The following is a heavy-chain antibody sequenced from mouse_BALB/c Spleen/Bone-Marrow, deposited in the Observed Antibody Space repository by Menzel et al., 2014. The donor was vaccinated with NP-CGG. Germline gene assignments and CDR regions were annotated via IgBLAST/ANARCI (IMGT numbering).Heavy chain of an antibody. CDR2: INPSTGYT. Sequence: VKLMESGAELAKPGASVKMSCKASGYTFTGYWMHWVKQRPGQGLEWIGYINPSTGYTAYNQKFEDKATLTADKSSNTAYTQLSSLTSEDSAVYYCARGNYEAMDYWGQGTSVTVSS. CDR3: ARGNYEAMDY. V-gene: IGHV1-7*01. J-gene: IGHJ4*01. D-gene: IGHD2-1*01. CDR1: GYTFTGYW.